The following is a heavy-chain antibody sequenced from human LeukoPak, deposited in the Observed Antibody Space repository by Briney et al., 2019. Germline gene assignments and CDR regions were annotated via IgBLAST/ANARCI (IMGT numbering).Heavy chain of an antibody. CDR1: GFTFSSYA. Sequence: PGGSLRLSCAASGFTFSSYAMHWVRQAPGKGLEWVAVISYDGSNKYYADSVKGRFTISRDNSKNTLYLQMNSLRAEDTAVYYCARGQSYYDSSGFSYDAFDIWGQGTMVTVSS. V-gene: IGHV3-30-3*01. D-gene: IGHD3-22*01. CDR3: ARGQSYYDSSGFSYDAFDI. CDR2: ISYDGSNK. J-gene: IGHJ3*02.